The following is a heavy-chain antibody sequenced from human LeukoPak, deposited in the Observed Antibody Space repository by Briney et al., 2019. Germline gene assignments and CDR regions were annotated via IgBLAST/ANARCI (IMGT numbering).Heavy chain of an antibody. V-gene: IGHV4-30-4*08. D-gene: IGHD2-2*01. J-gene: IGHJ4*02. CDR3: ARDGGYCSSTSCLLFDY. CDR1: GGSISSGAYY. Sequence: PSETLSLTRTVSGGSISSGAYYWSWIRQPPGSGLGWIGYIYYSERTYYNQSPKNQVTIPVDTSKNQFSLKLSSVTAADTAVYYCARDGGYCSSTSCLLFDYWGQGTLVTVSS. CDR2: IYYSERT.